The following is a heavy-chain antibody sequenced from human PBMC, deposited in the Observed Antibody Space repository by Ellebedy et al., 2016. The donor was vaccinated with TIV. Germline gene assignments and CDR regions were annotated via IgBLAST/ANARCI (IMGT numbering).Heavy chain of an antibody. CDR2: FSYSGGT. CDR1: DCSLASCSFR. V-gene: IGHV4-39*02. D-gene: IGHD5-12*01. J-gene: IGHJ5*02. CDR3: ARRMEWLQYFDL. Sequence: SETLSLTXTASDCSLASCSFRWASTRQPPGKGLEWIGNFSYSGGTVYNPSLKSRVTLLLDTTKHHLSLNLNAATAADTAVYYCARRMEWLQYFDLWGQGILVTVAS.